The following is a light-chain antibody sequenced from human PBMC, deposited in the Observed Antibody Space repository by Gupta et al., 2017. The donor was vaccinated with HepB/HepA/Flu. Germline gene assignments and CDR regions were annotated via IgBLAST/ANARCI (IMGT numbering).Light chain of an antibody. CDR2: VKK. J-gene: IGLJ3*02. CDR3: NSRDSSGNQLV. Sequence: SSELTQDPAVSVALGQTVRITCQGDSLRSYYASWYQQKPGQAPVLVIYVKKNRPAGIPDRFSGSSPGNTASLTITGAQAEDEAYYYCNSRDSSGNQLVFGGGTKLTVL. CDR1: SLRSYY. V-gene: IGLV3-19*01.